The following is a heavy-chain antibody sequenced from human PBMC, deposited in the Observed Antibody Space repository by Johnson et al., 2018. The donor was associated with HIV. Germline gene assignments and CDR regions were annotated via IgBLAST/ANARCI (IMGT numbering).Heavy chain of an antibody. CDR3: AKGRWEATTYDDAFDI. D-gene: IGHD1-26*01. CDR2: ISSSGGST. J-gene: IGHJ3*02. CDR1: GFTFSSYA. Sequence: VQLVESGGGLVRPGGSLRVSCAASGFTFSSYAMHWVRQAPGKGLEYVSGISSSGGSTDYGNSVKGRFTISRDNSRNTLYLQMGRLRAEDTAVYYCAKGRWEATTYDDAFDIWGQGTMVTVSS. V-gene: IGHV3-64*01.